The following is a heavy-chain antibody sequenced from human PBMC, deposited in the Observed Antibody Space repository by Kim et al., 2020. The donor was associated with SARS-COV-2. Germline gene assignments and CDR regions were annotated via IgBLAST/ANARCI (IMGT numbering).Heavy chain of an antibody. J-gene: IGHJ4*02. CDR3: ARSEGRGSWRQFDH. CDR2: IYYSGNT. D-gene: IGHD6-19*01. Sequence: SETLSLTCAISSDSMSSYYWSWIRHLPGRGLEWIGYIYYSGNTDYNPSLKSRVSISWDTSKGHFSQDVTSLTAADTAVYYCARSEGRGSWRQFDHWGQG. V-gene: IGHV4-59*01. CDR1: SDSMSSYY.